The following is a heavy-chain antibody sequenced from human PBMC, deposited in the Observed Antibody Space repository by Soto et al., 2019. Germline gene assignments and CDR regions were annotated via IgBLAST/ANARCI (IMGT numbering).Heavy chain of an antibody. CDR2: TYYRSMWYN. CDR1: GDSVSSNSAA. Sequence: SQTLSLNCAISGDSVSSNSAAWHWIRQSPSRGLEWLGRTYYRSMWYNDYAVSVRSRMTINADTSKNQFSLQLNSVSPEDTAVYYCVREYYGLDVWGQGTAVTVSS. J-gene: IGHJ6*02. V-gene: IGHV6-1*01. CDR3: VREYYGLDV.